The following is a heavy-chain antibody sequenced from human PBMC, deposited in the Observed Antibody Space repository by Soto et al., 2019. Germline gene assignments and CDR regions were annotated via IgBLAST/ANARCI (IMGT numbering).Heavy chain of an antibody. CDR1: GDSITSYY. J-gene: IGHJ4*02. CDR3: ERSSDCGGTSCYDY. CDR2: IYYAGNT. Sequence: AETLSLTCTVFGDSITSYYLSWIRQPPGKGLERIGYIYYAGNTDYRPSLKSRVTISVDTSKNQCSLKLRSVTAADTAVYYCERSSDCGGTSCYDYWRPGSLVTVSS. D-gene: IGHD2-2*01. V-gene: IGHV4-59*01.